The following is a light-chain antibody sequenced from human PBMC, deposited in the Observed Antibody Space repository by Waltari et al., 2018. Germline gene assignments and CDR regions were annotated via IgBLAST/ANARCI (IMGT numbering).Light chain of an antibody. J-gene: IGKJ1*01. CDR2: KAS. Sequence: DIQMTQSPSTLSASVGNRVTITRRASQSLSNWLAWYQQKPGEAPKVLIYKASTLESVCRSRFSVSGSGTEFTLSISSLQPDDFATYYCQQYRNLWTFCQGTNVEIK. CDR3: QQYRNLWT. CDR1: QSLSNW. V-gene: IGKV1-5*03.